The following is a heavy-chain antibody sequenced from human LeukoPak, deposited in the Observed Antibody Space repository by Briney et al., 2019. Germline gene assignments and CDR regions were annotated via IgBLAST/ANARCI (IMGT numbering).Heavy chain of an antibody. CDR3: ARKAIVGAPFDY. V-gene: IGHV1-69*13. Sequence: GASVKVSCKASGGTFSSYAISWVRQAPGQGLEWMGGIIPIFGTANYAQKFQGRVTITADESTSTAYMELSGLRSEDTAVYYCARKAIVGAPFDYWGQGTLVTVSS. CDR2: IIPIFGTA. J-gene: IGHJ4*02. D-gene: IGHD1-26*01. CDR1: GGTFSSYA.